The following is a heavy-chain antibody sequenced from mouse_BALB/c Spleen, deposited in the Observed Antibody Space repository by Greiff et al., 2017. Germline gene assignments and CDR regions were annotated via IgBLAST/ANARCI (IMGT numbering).Heavy chain of an antibody. CDR1: GYSITSDYA. CDR3: ARSWAMDY. V-gene: IGHV3-2*02. CDR2: ISYSGST. Sequence: VQLKQSGPGLVKPSQSLSLTCTVTGYSITSDYAWNWIRQFPGNKLEWMGYISYSGSTSYNPSLKSRISITRDTSKNQFFLQLNSVTTEDTATYYCARSWAMDYWGQGTSVTVSS. J-gene: IGHJ4*01.